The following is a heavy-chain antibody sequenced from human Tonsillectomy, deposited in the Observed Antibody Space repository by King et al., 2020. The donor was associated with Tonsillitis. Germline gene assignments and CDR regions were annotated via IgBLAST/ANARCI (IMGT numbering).Heavy chain of an antibody. CDR2: ISAYNGKT. J-gene: IGHJ4*02. Sequence: QVQLVESGAEVKKPGASVKVSCTASGYTFSSYGISWVQQAPGQGLEWMGWISAYNGKTNYAQKLQGRVTMTTDTSTSTGYMELRSLTSDDTAVYYCARGVDFYDTTFDYWGQGTLVTVSS. V-gene: IGHV1-18*04. CDR3: ARGVDFYDTTFDY. CDR1: GYTFSSYG. D-gene: IGHD3-22*01.